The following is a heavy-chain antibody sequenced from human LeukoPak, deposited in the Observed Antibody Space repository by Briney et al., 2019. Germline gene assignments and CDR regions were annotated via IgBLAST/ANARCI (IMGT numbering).Heavy chain of an antibody. CDR3: ARFRSSHYYYMDV. CDR1: GYSFASYW. V-gene: IGHV5-51*01. Sequence: GESLKISCKGSGYSFASYWIGWVRQMPGKGLEWMGIIYPGDSDIRYSPSFQGQVTISADKSITTTYLQWSSLKASDTAMYYCARFRSSHYYYMDVWGKGTTVTVSS. J-gene: IGHJ6*03. CDR2: IYPGDSDI.